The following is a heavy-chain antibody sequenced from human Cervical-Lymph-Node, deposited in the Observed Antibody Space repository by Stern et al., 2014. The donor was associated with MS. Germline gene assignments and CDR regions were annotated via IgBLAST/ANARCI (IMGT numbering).Heavy chain of an antibody. CDR3: ARDFIRGAPDYLDY. J-gene: IGHJ4*02. CDR1: GFTFSTYP. V-gene: IGHV3-30*04. CDR2: ISSDAKYV. D-gene: IGHD3-10*01. Sequence: QMQLVQSGGGVVQPGRSLRLSCAASGFTFSTYPMHWVRQAPGKGLEWVAVISSDAKYVIYTESVEGRFTISRDNSRNMLNLQMNSLRVEDTAVYYCARDFIRGAPDYLDYWGQGVLVTVSS.